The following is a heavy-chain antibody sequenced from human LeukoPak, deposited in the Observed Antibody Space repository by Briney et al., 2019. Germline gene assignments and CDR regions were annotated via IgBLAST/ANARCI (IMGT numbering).Heavy chain of an antibody. V-gene: IGHV4-59*01. CDR3: ARDRGSGWPYYFDY. CDR2: IYYSGST. J-gene: IGHJ4*02. Sequence: SETLSLTCTVSGGSINSYYWSWIRQPPGKGLEWIGYIYYSGSTSYNPSLKSRVTISVDTSKNQFSLKLNSVTAADTAVYYCARDRGSGWPYYFDYWGQGTLVTVSS. CDR1: GGSINSYY. D-gene: IGHD6-19*01.